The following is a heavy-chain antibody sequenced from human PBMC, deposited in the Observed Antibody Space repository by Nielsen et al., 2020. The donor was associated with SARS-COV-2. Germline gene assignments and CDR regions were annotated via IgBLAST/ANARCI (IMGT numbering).Heavy chain of an antibody. Sequence: GESLKISCAASGFTFSSYAMHWVRQAPGKGLEWVAVISYDGSNKYYADSVKGRFTISRDNAKNSLYLQMNSLRAEDTALYYCAKLGGSSRLSVWGQGTMVTVSS. J-gene: IGHJ3*01. CDR3: AKLGGSSRLSV. V-gene: IGHV3-30-3*02. D-gene: IGHD6-13*01. CDR1: GFTFSSYA. CDR2: ISYDGSNK.